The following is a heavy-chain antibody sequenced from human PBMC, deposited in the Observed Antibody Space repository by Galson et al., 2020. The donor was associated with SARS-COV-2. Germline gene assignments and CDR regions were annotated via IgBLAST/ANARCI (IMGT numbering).Heavy chain of an antibody. D-gene: IGHD3-10*01. CDR3: ARGTYGTGWFCQGAFEI. CDR2: LSNDGSSK. J-gene: IGHJ3*02. Sequence: AGSLSLSCAASGFTISTYAMHWVRQAPGKGLEWVAVLSNDGSSKYYADSVKGRSTNSSDTSKTTLYLQMSSLSVEDTAVYYCARGTYGTGWFCQGAFEIWGQATMVTVAS. CDR1: GFTISTYA. V-gene: IGHV3-30-3*01.